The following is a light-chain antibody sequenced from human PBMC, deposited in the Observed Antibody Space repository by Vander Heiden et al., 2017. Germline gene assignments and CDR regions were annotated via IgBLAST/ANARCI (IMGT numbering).Light chain of an antibody. J-gene: IGLJ1*01. CDR3: SSYAGRNAYV. CDR1: SSDVGTYNY. V-gene: IGLV2-8*01. CDR2: DVS. Sequence: QSALTQPPSASGSPGQSVTISCTGSSSDVGTYNYVSWYQQHPGKAPKLMIYDVSKRPSGVPDRFSGSKSGNTASLTVSGLQTEDEADYYCSSYAGRNAYVFGTGTKVTVL.